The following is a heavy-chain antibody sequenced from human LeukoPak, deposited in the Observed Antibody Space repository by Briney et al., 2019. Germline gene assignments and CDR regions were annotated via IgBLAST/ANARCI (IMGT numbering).Heavy chain of an antibody. Sequence: PGGSLRLSCAASGFTFSSYAMHWVRQAPGKGLEWVAVISYDGSNKYYADSVKGRFTISRDNSKNTLYLQMNSLRAEDTAVYYCARHSYYDSNWFDPWGQGTLVTVSS. CDR3: ARHSYYDSNWFDP. V-gene: IGHV3-30-3*01. J-gene: IGHJ5*02. D-gene: IGHD3-22*01. CDR2: ISYDGSNK. CDR1: GFTFSSYA.